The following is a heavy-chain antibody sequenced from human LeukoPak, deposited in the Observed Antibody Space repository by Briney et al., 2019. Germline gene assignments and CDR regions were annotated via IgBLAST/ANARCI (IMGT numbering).Heavy chain of an antibody. CDR3: ARDYYDSSGPYGMDV. V-gene: IGHV3-74*01. CDR1: GFTFSSYW. J-gene: IGHJ6*02. D-gene: IGHD3-22*01. CDR2: INSDGSST. Sequence: GGSLRLSCAASGFTFSSYWMHWVRQAPGKGLVWVSRINSDGSSTSYADSVKGRFTISRDNSKNTLYLQMNSLRAEDTAVYYCARDYYDSSGPYGMDVWGQGTTVTVSS.